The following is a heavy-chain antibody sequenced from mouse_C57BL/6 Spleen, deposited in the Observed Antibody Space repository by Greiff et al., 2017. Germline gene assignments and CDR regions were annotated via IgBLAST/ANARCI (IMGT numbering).Heavy chain of an antibody. Sequence: EVQLVESEGGLVPPGSSMKLSCTASGFTFSDYYMAWVRQVPEKGLEWVANINYDGSSTYYLDSLKSRFIISRDNAKNILYLQMSSLKSEDTVTYNCARAQYYGSSEGFDDWGKGTTLTVSA. CDR1: GFTFSDYY. J-gene: IGHJ2*01. D-gene: IGHD1-1*01. CDR2: INYDGSST. V-gene: IGHV5-16*01. CDR3: ARAQYYGSSEGFDD.